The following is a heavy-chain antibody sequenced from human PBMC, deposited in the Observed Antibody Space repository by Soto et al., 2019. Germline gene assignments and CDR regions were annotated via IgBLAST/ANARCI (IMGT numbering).Heavy chain of an antibody. Sequence: GESLKISCQCSGYTFSNFWIGWVRQLPGQGLEWMGIIYPGDHETRYSPSFLGKVTISAETSINTAYLQWSSLEASDSAFYFCARSPRSRPYFDFWGQGALVTVSS. CDR1: GYTFSNFW. D-gene: IGHD6-13*01. V-gene: IGHV5-51*01. J-gene: IGHJ4*02. CDR2: IYPGDHET. CDR3: ARSPRSRPYFDF.